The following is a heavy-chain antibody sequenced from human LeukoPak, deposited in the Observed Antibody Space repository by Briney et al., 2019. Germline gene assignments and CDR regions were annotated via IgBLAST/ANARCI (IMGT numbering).Heavy chain of an antibody. D-gene: IGHD5-12*01. CDR2: ISGSGGST. CDR1: GFTFSSYA. V-gene: IGHV3-23*01. J-gene: IGHJ4*02. CDR3: AKIVSGYPHGRDPNDY. Sequence: GGSLRLSCAASGFTFSSYAMSWVRQAPGKGLEWVSAISGSGGSTYYADSVKGRFTISRDNSKNTLYLQMNSLRAEDTAVYYCAKIVSGYPHGRDPNDYWGQGNLVTVSS.